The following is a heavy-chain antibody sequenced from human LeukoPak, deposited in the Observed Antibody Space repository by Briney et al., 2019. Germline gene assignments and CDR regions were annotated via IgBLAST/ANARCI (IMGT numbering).Heavy chain of an antibody. J-gene: IGHJ6*02. CDR1: GFTFSSYA. V-gene: IGHV3-23*01. D-gene: IGHD4-17*01. CDR2: ISGSGGSR. CDR3: ARDLRVTISFTMDV. Sequence: PGGSLRLSCAASGFTFSSYAMSWVRQAPGKGLEWVSGISGSGGSRYYADSVKGRFTLSRDSSKNTLFLQMNSLRAEDTAVYYCARDLRVTISFTMDVWGRGTTVTVSS.